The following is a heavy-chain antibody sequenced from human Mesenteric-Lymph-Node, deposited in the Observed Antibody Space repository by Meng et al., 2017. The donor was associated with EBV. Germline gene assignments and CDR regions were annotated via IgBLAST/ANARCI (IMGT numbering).Heavy chain of an antibody. J-gene: IGHJ5*02. CDR1: GGSISGYNW. D-gene: IGHD3-10*01. V-gene: IGHV4-4*02. CDR3: AKVDGSGRSNWFDP. Sequence: VDLPEAGPGLVKPAGTLALTCAVSGGSISGYNWWSWVCQSAGKGLEWIGEIFHSGTTNNNPSLRSRLTLSVDKSKNQFSLRLSSVTAADTAVYYCAKVDGSGRSNWFDPWGQGTLVTVSS. CDR2: IFHSGTT.